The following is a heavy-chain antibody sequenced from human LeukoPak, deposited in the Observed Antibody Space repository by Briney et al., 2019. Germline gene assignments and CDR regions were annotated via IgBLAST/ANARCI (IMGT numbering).Heavy chain of an antibody. CDR1: GGTFSSYA. CDR2: IIPIFGTA. Sequence: AASVKVSCKASGGTFSSYAISWVRQAPGQGLEWMGGIIPIFGTANYAQKFQGRATITTDESTSTAYMELSSLRSEDTAVYYCARDYDYYGSGSYFFDPWGQGTLVTVSS. CDR3: ARDYDYYGSGSYFFDP. D-gene: IGHD3-10*01. V-gene: IGHV1-69*05. J-gene: IGHJ5*02.